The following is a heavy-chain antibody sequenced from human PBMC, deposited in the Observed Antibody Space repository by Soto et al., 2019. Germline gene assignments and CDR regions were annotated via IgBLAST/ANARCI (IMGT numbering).Heavy chain of an antibody. CDR3: ARWAVAILGVVTHTYYYGMDV. D-gene: IGHD3-3*01. CDR2: INPNSGGT. Sequence: ASVKVSCKASGYTFTGYYMHWVRQAPGQGLEWMGWINPNSGGTNYAQKFQGWVTMTRDTSISTAYMELSRLRSDDTAVYYCARWAVAILGVVTHTYYYGMDVWGQGTTVTVSS. V-gene: IGHV1-2*04. CDR1: GYTFTGYY. J-gene: IGHJ6*02.